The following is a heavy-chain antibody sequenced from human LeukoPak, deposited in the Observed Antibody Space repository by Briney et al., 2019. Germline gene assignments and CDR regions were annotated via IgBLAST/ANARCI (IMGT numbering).Heavy chain of an antibody. D-gene: IGHD6-6*01. V-gene: IGHV4-34*01. Sequence: SETLSLTCTVSGGSISSYYWSWIRQPPGKGLEWIGEINHSGSTNYNPSLKSRVTISVDTSKNQFSLKLSSVTAADTAVYYCAQIIAARPAGTNWFDPWGQGTLVTVSS. CDR3: AQIIAARPAGTNWFDP. CDR2: INHSGST. CDR1: GGSISSYY. J-gene: IGHJ5*02.